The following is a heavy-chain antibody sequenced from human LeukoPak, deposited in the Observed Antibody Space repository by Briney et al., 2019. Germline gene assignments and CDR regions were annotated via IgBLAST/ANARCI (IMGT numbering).Heavy chain of an antibody. CDR2: IYYSGST. J-gene: IGHJ4*02. CDR3: ARGGYSSSSRPFDY. V-gene: IGHV4-59*01. CDR1: GGSISSYY. D-gene: IGHD6-6*01. Sequence: PSETLSLTCTVSGGSISSYYWSWIRQPPGKGLEWIGYIYYSGSTNYNPSLKSRVTTSVDTSKNQFSLKLSSVTAADTAVYYCARGGYSSSSRPFDYWGQGTLVTVSS.